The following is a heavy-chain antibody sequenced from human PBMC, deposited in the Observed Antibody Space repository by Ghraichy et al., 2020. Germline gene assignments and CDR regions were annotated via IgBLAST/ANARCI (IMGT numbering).Heavy chain of an antibody. J-gene: IGHJ4*02. CDR3: AKDKKDSYGDYFDY. D-gene: IGHD4-17*01. Sequence: LSLTCAASGFTFSSYAMSWVRQAPGKGLEWVSAINGGGGSTYYADSVKGRFTISRDNSKNTLYLQMNSLRAEDTAVYYCAKDKKDSYGDYFDYWGQGTLVTVSS. CDR1: GFTFSSYA. CDR2: INGGGGST. V-gene: IGHV3-23*01.